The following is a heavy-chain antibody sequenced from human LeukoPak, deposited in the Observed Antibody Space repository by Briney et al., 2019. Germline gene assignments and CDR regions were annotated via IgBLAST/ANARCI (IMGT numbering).Heavy chain of an antibody. V-gene: IGHV1-2*06. CDR3: AREYCSSTSCNYYFDY. CDR1: GYTFSGYY. J-gene: IGHJ4*02. Sequence: ASVKVSCKASGYTFSGYYMHWVRQAPGQGLEWIGRTNPNNGGTNYAQKFQGRVTMTRDTSISTAYMELSRLRSDDTAMYYCAREYCSSTSCNYYFDYWGQGTLVTVSS. D-gene: IGHD2-2*01. CDR2: TNPNNGGT.